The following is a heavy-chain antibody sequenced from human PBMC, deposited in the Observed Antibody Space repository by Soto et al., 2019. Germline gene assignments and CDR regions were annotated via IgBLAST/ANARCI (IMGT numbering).Heavy chain of an antibody. J-gene: IGHJ4*02. V-gene: IGHV4-30-4*01. D-gene: IGHD3-22*01. Sequence: SETLSLTCTVSGGSIGSGGYCWSWIRQPPGKGLAWRAYIYSSGSTYYNPSLKSRVTISIDTSKNQFSLKLSSVTAADTAVYYCARETYYYDSSGPYFDYWGQGTLVTVS. CDR3: ARETYYYDSSGPYFDY. CDR1: GGSIGSGGYC. CDR2: IYSSGST.